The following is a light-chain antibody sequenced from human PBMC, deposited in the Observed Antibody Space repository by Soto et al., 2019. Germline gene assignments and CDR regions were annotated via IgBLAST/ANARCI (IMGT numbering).Light chain of an antibody. CDR1: SFNIGSNT. CDR2: SNS. J-gene: IGLJ2*01. Sequence: QSVLPQPPSASGTPGQRVTISCSGSSFNIGSNTVNWYQQFPGKAPKFLIYSNSERPSGVPDRFSGSKSGTSASLAINGLQSDDEADYYCSAWDDKLNGVVFGGGTKLTVL. CDR3: SAWDDKLNGVV. V-gene: IGLV1-44*01.